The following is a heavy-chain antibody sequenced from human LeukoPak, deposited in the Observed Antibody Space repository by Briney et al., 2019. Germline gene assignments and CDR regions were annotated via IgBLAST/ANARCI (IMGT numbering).Heavy chain of an antibody. CDR2: IYYSGST. CDR1: SGSISSSSYY. J-gene: IGHJ5*02. Sequence: SETLSLTCTVSSGSISSSSYYWSWIRQPPGKGLEWIGYIYYSGSTNYNPSLKSRVTISVDTSKNQFSLKLSSVTAADTAVYYCARADSSSWYRWFDPWGQGTLVTVSS. D-gene: IGHD6-13*01. CDR3: ARADSSSWYRWFDP. V-gene: IGHV4-61*01.